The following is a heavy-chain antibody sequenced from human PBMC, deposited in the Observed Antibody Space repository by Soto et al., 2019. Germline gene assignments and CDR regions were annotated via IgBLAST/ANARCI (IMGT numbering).Heavy chain of an antibody. V-gene: IGHV3-43*01. Sequence: GGSLRLSCAASGFTFDDYNMHWVRQAPGKGLEWVSLISGDCGSTFYADSVKGRFTISRDNSKKSLYLQMNSLRTEDTALYYCATGLLYGSYGLDVWGQGTTVTVSS. CDR2: ISGDCGST. J-gene: IGHJ6*02. CDR3: ATGLLYGSYGLDV. D-gene: IGHD3-3*01. CDR1: GFTFDDYN.